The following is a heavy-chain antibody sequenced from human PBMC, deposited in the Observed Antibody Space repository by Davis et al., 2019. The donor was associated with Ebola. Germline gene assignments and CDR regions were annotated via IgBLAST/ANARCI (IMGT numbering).Heavy chain of an antibody. V-gene: IGHV1-24*01. CDR3: AMGTYVGAKPLDY. D-gene: IGHD1-26*01. Sequence: AASVKVSCKVSGYTLTELSMHWVRQAPGKGLEWMGGFDPEDGETIYAQKFQGRVTMTEDTSTDTAYMELSSLRSEDTAVYYCAMGTYVGAKPLDYWGQGTLVTVSP. CDR1: GYTLTELS. J-gene: IGHJ4*02. CDR2: FDPEDGET.